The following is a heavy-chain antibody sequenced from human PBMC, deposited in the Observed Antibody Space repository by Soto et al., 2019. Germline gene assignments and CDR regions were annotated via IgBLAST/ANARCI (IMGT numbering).Heavy chain of an antibody. Sequence: GXSVKVSFKACGDSCTSYGISWVRHTPGQGLEGMGWISAYNGNTNYAQKLQGRVTMTTDTSTSTAYMELRRLRSDDTAVYYCARSIAAAGTIDYWGQGTLVTVSS. V-gene: IGHV1-18*01. CDR1: GDSCTSYG. J-gene: IGHJ4*02. CDR2: ISAYNGNT. D-gene: IGHD6-13*01. CDR3: ARSIAAAGTIDY.